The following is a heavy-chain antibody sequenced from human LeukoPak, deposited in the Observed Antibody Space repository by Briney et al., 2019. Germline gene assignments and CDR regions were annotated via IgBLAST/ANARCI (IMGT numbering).Heavy chain of an antibody. J-gene: IGHJ4*02. D-gene: IGHD2-15*01. V-gene: IGHV4-31*03. CDR1: GGSISSGAYY. CDR2: IFYSGST. Sequence: PSGTLSLTCTVSGGSISSGAYYWSWIRQHPGKGLDWIGYIFYSGSTYYNPSLKSRVTISPDTFKTQFSMQLSSVTAADTAVYYCARRYCSGGRCYSETDLYYFDYWGQGTLVTVSS. CDR3: ARRYCSGGRCYSETDLYYFDY.